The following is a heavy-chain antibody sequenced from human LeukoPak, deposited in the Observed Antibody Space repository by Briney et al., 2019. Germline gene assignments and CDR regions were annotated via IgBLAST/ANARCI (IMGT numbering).Heavy chain of an antibody. CDR2: IYYTGTT. V-gene: IGHV4-39*07. Sequence: SETLSLTCTVSGGSISSSSYYWGWIRQPPGKGLEWIGSIYYTGTTYYNPSLKSRVTISVDTSENQFSLHLSSVTAADTAVYYCARDQSGNSDYWGQGTLVTVSS. CDR1: GGSISSSSYY. D-gene: IGHD4-23*01. J-gene: IGHJ4*02. CDR3: ARDQSGNSDY.